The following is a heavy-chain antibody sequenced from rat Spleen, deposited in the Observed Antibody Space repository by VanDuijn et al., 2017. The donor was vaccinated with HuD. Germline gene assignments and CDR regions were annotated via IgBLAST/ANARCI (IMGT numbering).Heavy chain of an antibody. V-gene: IGHV7-2*01. CDR3: VRRALKGYTYDWFAY. J-gene: IGHJ3*01. Sequence: EVKLLESGGGLVQSGASLRFSCVTSGFTFSDFFMDWVRQAPGKRLEWIAASRNKARDYSAVSSASVNGRFTISRDISQSLLYLQMNTLNAEDTSTYYCVRRALKGYTYDWFAYWGQGTLVTVSS. CDR1: GFTFSDFF. CDR2: SRNKARDYSA. D-gene: IGHD1-4*01.